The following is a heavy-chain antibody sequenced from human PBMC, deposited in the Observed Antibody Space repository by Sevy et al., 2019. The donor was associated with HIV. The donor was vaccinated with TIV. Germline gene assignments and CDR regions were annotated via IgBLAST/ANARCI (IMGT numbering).Heavy chain of an antibody. CDR2: ISSSSSTI. CDR3: ARGDYDFWRGSNRDSLPLGY. J-gene: IGHJ4*02. Sequence: GGSLRLSCAASGFTFSSYSMNWVRQAPGKGLEWVSYISSSSSTIYYADSVKGRFTISRDNAKNSLYLQMNRLRAEDTAVYYCARGDYDFWRGSNRDSLPLGYWGQGTLVTVSS. CDR1: GFTFSSYS. V-gene: IGHV3-48*01. D-gene: IGHD3-3*01.